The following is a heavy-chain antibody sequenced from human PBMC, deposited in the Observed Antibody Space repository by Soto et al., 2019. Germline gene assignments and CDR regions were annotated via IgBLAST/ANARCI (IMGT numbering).Heavy chain of an antibody. CDR3: ARENGHPGHNYAMDV. J-gene: IGHJ6*02. Sequence: GGSLRLSCAASGFSFSSYYMSWIRQAPGKGLEWVSYISFNGDVTRYSDSVEGRFTVSRDNAKKSLYLQMNSLRVEDTAVYYCARENGHPGHNYAMDVWGQGTTVTVSS. V-gene: IGHV3-11*01. CDR2: ISFNGDVT. D-gene: IGHD2-8*01. CDR1: GFSFSSYY.